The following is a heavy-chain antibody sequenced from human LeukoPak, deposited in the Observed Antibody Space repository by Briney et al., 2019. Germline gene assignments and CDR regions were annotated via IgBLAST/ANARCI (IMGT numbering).Heavy chain of an antibody. D-gene: IGHD1-26*01. CDR1: GGSISGYY. J-gene: IGHJ3*02. CDR2: IYYSGST. CDR3: AREGGSYAFDI. V-gene: IGHV4-59*01. Sequence: VKPSETLSLTCTVSGGSISGYYWSWLRQPPGKGLEWIGYIYYSGSTNYNPSLKSRVTISVDTSKNQFSLKLSSVTAADTAVYYCAREGGSYAFDIWGQGTMVTVSS.